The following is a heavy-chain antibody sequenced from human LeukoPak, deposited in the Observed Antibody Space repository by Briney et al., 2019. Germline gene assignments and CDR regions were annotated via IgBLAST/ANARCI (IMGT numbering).Heavy chain of an antibody. D-gene: IGHD2-15*01. Sequence: PSETLSLTCAVYGASFSDDYWNWIRQPPGKGLEWIGYIYYSGSTNYNPSLKSRVTISVDTSKNQFSLKLSSVTAADTAVYYCARGWNYYYYMDVWGKGTTVTVSS. CDR3: ARGWNYYYYMDV. J-gene: IGHJ6*03. CDR1: GASFSDDY. V-gene: IGHV4-59*01. CDR2: IYYSGST.